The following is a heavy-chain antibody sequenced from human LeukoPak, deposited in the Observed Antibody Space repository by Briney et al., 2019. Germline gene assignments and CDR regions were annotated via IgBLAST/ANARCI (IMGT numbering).Heavy chain of an antibody. J-gene: IGHJ5*02. CDR3: ARASGVIRPDWFDP. V-gene: IGHV1-69*04. CDR1: GGTFSSYA. Sequence: ASVKVSCKASGGTFSSYAISWVRQAPGQGLEWMGRIIPILGIANYAQKLQGRVTMTTDTSTSTAYMELRSLRSDDTAVYYCARASGVIRPDWFDPWGQGTLVTVSS. CDR2: IIPILGIA. D-gene: IGHD3-16*02.